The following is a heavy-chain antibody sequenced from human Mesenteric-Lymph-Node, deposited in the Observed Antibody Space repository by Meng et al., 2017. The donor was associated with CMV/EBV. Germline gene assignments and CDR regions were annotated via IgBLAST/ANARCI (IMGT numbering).Heavy chain of an antibody. CDR2: IGTAGDT. Sequence: GESLKISCAASGFTGLTFSTYDMHWVRQAPGKGLEWVSAIGTAGDTYYPGSVKGRSTISRENAKNSLYLQMSSLRAGDTAVYYCARGRYSGSYYGDAFDFWGQGTMVTVSS. J-gene: IGHJ3*01. D-gene: IGHD1-26*01. V-gene: IGHV3-13*01. CDR1: GFTGLTFSTYD. CDR3: ARGRYSGSYYGDAFDF.